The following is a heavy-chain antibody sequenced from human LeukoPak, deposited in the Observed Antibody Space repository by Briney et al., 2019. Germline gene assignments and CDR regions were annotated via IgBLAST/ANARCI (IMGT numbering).Heavy chain of an antibody. CDR2: INHSGST. D-gene: IGHD3-9*01. CDR1: GWSFSGYY. Sequence: PSETLSLTCAVYGWSFSGYYWNWIRQPPGKGLEWIGEINHSGSTNYNPSLKSRVTISVDTSKNQFTLKLSSVTAADTAVYYCARGELTGYYLDYWGQGTLVTVSS. V-gene: IGHV4-34*01. CDR3: ARGELTGYYLDY. J-gene: IGHJ4*02.